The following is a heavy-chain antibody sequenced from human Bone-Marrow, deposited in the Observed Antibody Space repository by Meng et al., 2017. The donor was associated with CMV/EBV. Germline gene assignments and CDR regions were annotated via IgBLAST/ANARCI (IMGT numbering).Heavy chain of an antibody. Sequence: YSFTSYWISWVRQMPGKGLEWMGRIAPSDSYTNYSPSFQGHVTISADKSISTAYLQWSSLKASDTAMYYCARHELWFGELFPQGFDPWGQGTLVTVSS. J-gene: IGHJ5*02. CDR3: ARHELWFGELFPQGFDP. V-gene: IGHV5-10-1*01. CDR1: YSFTSYW. CDR2: IAPSDSYT. D-gene: IGHD3-10*01.